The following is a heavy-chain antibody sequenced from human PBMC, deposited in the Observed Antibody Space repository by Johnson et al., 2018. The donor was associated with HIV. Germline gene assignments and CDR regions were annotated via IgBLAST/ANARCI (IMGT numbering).Heavy chain of an antibody. J-gene: IGHJ3*02. CDR1: GFTFSSYG. CDR2: IWFDGNTE. Sequence: QVRLVESGGGVVQPGRSLRLSCAASGFTFSSYGMHWVRQAPGKGLEWVAIIWFDGNTEYYADSVKGRFTISRDNSKNTLYLQMNSLRVEDTAVYYCAKGQVARGAFDIWGQGTMVTVSS. D-gene: IGHD2-15*01. V-gene: IGHV3-33*06. CDR3: AKGQVARGAFDI.